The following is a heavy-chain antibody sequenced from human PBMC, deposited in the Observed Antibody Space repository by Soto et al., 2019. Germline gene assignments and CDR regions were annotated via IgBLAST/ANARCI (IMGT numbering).Heavy chain of an antibody. V-gene: IGHV1-18*01. CDR3: ARNGCSGGSCYSNYYYGIDV. J-gene: IGHJ6*02. CDR1: GYTFTSYG. Sequence: ASVKVSCKAPGYTFTSYGISWVRQAPGQGLEWMGWISAYNGNTNYAQKLQGRVTMTTDTSTSTAYMELRSLRSDDTAVYYCARNGCSGGSCYSNYYYGIDVWGQGTPVTVSS. D-gene: IGHD2-15*01. CDR2: ISAYNGNT.